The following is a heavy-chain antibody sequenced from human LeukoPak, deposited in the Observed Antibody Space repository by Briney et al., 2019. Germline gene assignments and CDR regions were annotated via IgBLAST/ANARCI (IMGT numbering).Heavy chain of an antibody. Sequence: PETLSLTCTVSGGSLTSYYWSWIRQPPGKGLEWIGYIYYSGSTNYNPSLKSRVTISVDTSKNQFSLNLSSVTAAGTAVYYCARDTGTYYDFWSGYYRHDAFDIWGQGTMVTVSS. CDR3: ARDTGTYYDFWSGYYRHDAFDI. J-gene: IGHJ3*02. CDR1: GGSLTSYY. CDR2: IYYSGST. V-gene: IGHV4-59*01. D-gene: IGHD3-3*01.